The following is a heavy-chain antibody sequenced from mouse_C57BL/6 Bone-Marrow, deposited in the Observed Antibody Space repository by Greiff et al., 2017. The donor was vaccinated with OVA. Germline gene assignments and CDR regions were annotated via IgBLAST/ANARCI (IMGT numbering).Heavy chain of an antibody. V-gene: IGHV5-17*01. CDR1: GFTFSDYG. CDR2: ISSGSSTI. D-gene: IGHD1-1*01. Sequence: EVHLVESGGGLVKPGGSLKLSCAASGFTFSDYGMHWVRQAPEKGLEWVAYISSGSSTIYYADTVKGRFTISRDNAKNTLFLQMTSLRSEDTAMYYCARGSGNYPDYWGQGTTLTVSS. J-gene: IGHJ2*01. CDR3: ARGSGNYPDY.